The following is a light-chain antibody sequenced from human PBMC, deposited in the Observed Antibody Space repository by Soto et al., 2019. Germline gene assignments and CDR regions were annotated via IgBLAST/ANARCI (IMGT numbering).Light chain of an antibody. CDR3: QQYNNCPPW. CDR1: QSVSSN. Sequence: EIVMTQSPATLSVSPGERATLSCRASQSVSSNLAWYQQKPGQAPRLLIYGASTRATGIPARFSGSGSGTEFTLTISSLQSEDFAVYYCQQYNNCPPWFGPGTKVDIK. J-gene: IGKJ3*01. V-gene: IGKV3-15*01. CDR2: GAS.